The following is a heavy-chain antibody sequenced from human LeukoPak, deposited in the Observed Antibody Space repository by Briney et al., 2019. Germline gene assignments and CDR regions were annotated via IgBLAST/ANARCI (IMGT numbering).Heavy chain of an antibody. J-gene: IGHJ6*03. CDR1: GDSISSDTYY. V-gene: IGHV4-61*03. CDR3: ARGRVSSSTWYSTYYYFFYMDF. D-gene: IGHD4-11*01. Sequence: SETLSLTCTVSGDSISSDTYYWTWIRQPPGKGLEWIGYVDHTGTTNFNPSLNGRVSISRDTSKNFFSLRLRSVTAADTAVYFCARGRVSSSTWYSTYYYFFYMDFWGKGTTVTVSS. CDR2: VDHTGTT.